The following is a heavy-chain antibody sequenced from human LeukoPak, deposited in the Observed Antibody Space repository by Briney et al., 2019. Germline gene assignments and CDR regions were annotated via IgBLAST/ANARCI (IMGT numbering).Heavy chain of an antibody. CDR3: ARDDYNSSGYFDY. Sequence: AASVKVSCSASGYTFTSYGISWVRHAPGPGLEWMGWISAYSGNTNYAQKLQGRVTMTTDTSTSTAYMELRSLRSDDTAVYYCARDDYNSSGYFDYWGQGTLVTVSS. CDR1: GYTFTSYG. V-gene: IGHV1-18*01. D-gene: IGHD3-22*01. J-gene: IGHJ4*02. CDR2: ISAYSGNT.